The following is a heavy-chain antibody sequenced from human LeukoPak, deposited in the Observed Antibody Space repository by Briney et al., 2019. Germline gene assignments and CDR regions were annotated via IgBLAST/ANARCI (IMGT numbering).Heavy chain of an antibody. CDR3: AREQAFHYMDV. CDR1: GGSISSFY. J-gene: IGHJ6*03. CDR2: IYYSGST. V-gene: IGHV4-59*01. D-gene: IGHD3-3*02. Sequence: PSETLSLTCTVSGGSISSFYWSWIRQPPGKGLEWIGYIYYSGSTNYNPSLKSRVTISVDTSKNQFSLKLSSVTAADTAVCYCAREQAFHYMDVWGKGTTVTVSS.